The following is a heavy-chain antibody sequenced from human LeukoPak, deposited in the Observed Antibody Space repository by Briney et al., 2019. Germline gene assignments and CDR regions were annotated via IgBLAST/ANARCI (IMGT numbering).Heavy chain of an antibody. Sequence: ASVKVSCKASGYTCTSYGISWVRQAPGQGLEWMGWISAYNGNTNYAQKLQGRVTMTTDTSTSTAYMELRSLRSDDTAVYYCARARRLQVYLLGSGSTAHWVDYWGQETLVTVSS. CDR3: ARARRLQVYLLGSGSTAHWVDY. J-gene: IGHJ4*02. CDR2: ISAYNGNT. D-gene: IGHD3-10*01. V-gene: IGHV1-18*01. CDR1: GYTCTSYG.